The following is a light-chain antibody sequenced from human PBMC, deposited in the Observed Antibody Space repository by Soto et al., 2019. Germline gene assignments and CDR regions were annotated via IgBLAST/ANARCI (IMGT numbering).Light chain of an antibody. Sequence: QSVLTQPPSASGTPGQRVTISCSGSSSNIRSDTVHWYQQLPGTAPKLLIYGNSNRPSGVPDRFSGSKSATSASLAITGLQAEDEADYYCQSYDSSLSWVFGGGTKLTVL. J-gene: IGLJ3*02. V-gene: IGLV1-40*01. CDR2: GNS. CDR1: SSNIRSDT. CDR3: QSYDSSLSWV.